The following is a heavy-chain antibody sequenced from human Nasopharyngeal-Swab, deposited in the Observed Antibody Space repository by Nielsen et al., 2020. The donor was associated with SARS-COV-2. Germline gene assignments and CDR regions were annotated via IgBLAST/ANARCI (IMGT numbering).Heavy chain of an antibody. CDR1: GASVSSGYYH. CDR3: ARDLAPRSGESYFDY. V-gene: IGHV4-61*01. CDR2: IYYNGKT. Sequence: GSLRLTCTVAGASVSSGYYHWSWLRQPPGKGLEWIGQIYYNGKTTYNLSLQSRISVSLDTSKNQFSLKVTSVSAADTGIYYCARDLAPRSGESYFDYWGQGTPVTVSS. D-gene: IGHD3-3*01. J-gene: IGHJ4*01.